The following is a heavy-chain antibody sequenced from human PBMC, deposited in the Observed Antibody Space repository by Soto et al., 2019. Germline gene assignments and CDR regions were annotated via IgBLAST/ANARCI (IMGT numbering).Heavy chain of an antibody. CDR3: ARSGYSYGPNPLLY. J-gene: IGHJ4*02. D-gene: IGHD5-18*01. CDR1: GGSISSGGYY. CDR2: IYYSGST. V-gene: IGHV4-31*03. Sequence: QVQLQESGPGLVKPSQTLSLTCTVSGGSISSGGYYWSWIRQHPGKGLEWIGYIYYSGSTYYNPYLKSRVTISVDTSTNPFSLKLSSVTAADTAVYYCARSGYSYGPNPLLYWGQGTLVTVSS.